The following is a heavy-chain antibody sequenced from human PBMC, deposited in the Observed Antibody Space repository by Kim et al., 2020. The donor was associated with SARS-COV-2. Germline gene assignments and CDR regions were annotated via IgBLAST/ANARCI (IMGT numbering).Heavy chain of an antibody. CDR1: GFTFSSYE. CDR2: ISSSGSTI. CDR3: ARDGPSSSGLYYFDY. D-gene: IGHD6-6*01. J-gene: IGHJ4*02. V-gene: IGHV3-48*03. Sequence: GGSLRLSCAASGFTFSSYEMNWVRQAPGKGLEWVSYISSSGSTIYYADSVKGRFTISRDNAKNSLYLQMNSLRAEDTAVYYCARDGPSSSGLYYFDYWGQGTLVTVSS.